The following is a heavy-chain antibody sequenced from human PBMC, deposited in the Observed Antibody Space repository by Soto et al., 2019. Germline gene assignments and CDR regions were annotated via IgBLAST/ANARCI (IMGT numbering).Heavy chain of an antibody. Sequence: ASVKVSCKASGYTFTDYYMNWVRQVPGQGLEWMGWINPYNGGTNYAQKFQGWVTMTRDTSIDTAYMELSRLRSGDTAVYYCTSKFGQLLADAFDIWGQGTMVTVSS. CDR2: INPYNGGT. J-gene: IGHJ3*02. D-gene: IGHD3-10*01. V-gene: IGHV1-2*04. CDR1: GYTFTDYY. CDR3: TSKFGQLLADAFDI.